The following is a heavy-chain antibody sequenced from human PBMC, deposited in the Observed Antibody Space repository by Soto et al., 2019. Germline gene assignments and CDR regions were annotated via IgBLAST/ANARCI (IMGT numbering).Heavy chain of an antibody. J-gene: IGHJ5*02. CDR2: IYYSGST. Sequence: SETLSPTCTVSAGSISSGGYYWIWNRQDPGKGLELIGYIYYSGSTYYNPSLKSRVSISVDTSKNQFSLKLSSVTAADTAVYYCARGYSGSYWNWFDPWGQGTLVTVSS. D-gene: IGHD1-26*01. CDR1: AGSISSGGYY. V-gene: IGHV4-31*03. CDR3: ARGYSGSYWNWFDP.